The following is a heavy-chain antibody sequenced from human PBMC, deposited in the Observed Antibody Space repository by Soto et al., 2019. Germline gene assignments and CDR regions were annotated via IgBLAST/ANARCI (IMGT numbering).Heavy chain of an antibody. J-gene: IGHJ4*02. CDR3: ARRPKRGSYSWCFDY. CDR2: IYYSGSA. CDR1: GGSISSNAYY. D-gene: IGHD1-26*01. Sequence: QLQLQESGPGLVKPSETLSLTCTVSGGSISSNAYYWGWIRQPPGKGLEWIGSIYYSGSAYYNPSLKSRVTISVDTSKNQCSLKLSSVTAADTAVYYRARRPKRGSYSWCFDYWGQGTLVTVSS. V-gene: IGHV4-39*01.